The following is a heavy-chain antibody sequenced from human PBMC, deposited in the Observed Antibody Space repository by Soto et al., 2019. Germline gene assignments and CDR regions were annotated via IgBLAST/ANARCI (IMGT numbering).Heavy chain of an antibody. CDR1: GYAFTDHF. D-gene: IGHD3-22*01. CDR2: ISGYNGNT. Sequence: ASVKGSCKASGYAFTDHFLNWVRQAPGQRLEWMGWISGYNGNTNYAQKLQGRVTMTTDTSTSIAYMELRSLRSDDTAVYYCARDRGYCGGDCYSLIPKYYYDSSGYYGAFDIWGQGTMVTVSS. V-gene: IGHV1-18*04. J-gene: IGHJ3*02. CDR3: ARDRGYCGGDCYSLIPKYYYDSSGYYGAFDI.